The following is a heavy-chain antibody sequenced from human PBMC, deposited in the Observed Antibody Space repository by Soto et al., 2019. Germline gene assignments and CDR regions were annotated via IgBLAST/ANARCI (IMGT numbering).Heavy chain of an antibody. D-gene: IGHD3-3*01. CDR2: TSPDGST. CDR3: SVSIFGVVHY. CDR1: GFSLRSQW. V-gene: IGHV3-74*01. Sequence: PGGSLRLSCAASGFSLRSQWMHWIRQAPGKGLEWVSRTSPDGSTIYADSVKGRFTVSRDNAKNTVYLQMNSLRAEDTAMYYCSVSIFGVVHYWGQGTLATVSS. J-gene: IGHJ4*02.